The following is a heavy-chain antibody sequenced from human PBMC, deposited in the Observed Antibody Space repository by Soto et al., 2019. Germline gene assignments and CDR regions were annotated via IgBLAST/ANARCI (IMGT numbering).Heavy chain of an antibody. CDR2: INPSGGTT. Sequence: QVQLVQSGAEVKKPGASVKVSCTASGNTFTRHYMHWVRQAPGQGLEWMGMINPSGGTTTYAQRFQGRVPMTRDTSTSTVYMELSSLRSEDTAVYYCARDSRALLWFGELYPYGMDVWGQGTTVTVSS. D-gene: IGHD3-10*01. V-gene: IGHV1-46*01. CDR1: GNTFTRHY. J-gene: IGHJ6*02. CDR3: ARDSRALLWFGELYPYGMDV.